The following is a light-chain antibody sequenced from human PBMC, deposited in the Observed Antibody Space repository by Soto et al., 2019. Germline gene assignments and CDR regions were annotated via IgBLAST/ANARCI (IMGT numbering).Light chain of an antibody. CDR2: KVS. J-gene: IGKJ4*01. Sequence: DVVMTQSPLSLPVTLGQPASISCRSSQSLVYTDGNTYLNWFQQRPGQSPRRLIYKVSFRGSGVPYRFSGSGSGTDFTLKISRVEAEDVGVYYCMQCTHPLTFGGGTKVEIK. V-gene: IGKV2-30*01. CDR1: QSLVYTDGNTY. CDR3: MQCTHPLT.